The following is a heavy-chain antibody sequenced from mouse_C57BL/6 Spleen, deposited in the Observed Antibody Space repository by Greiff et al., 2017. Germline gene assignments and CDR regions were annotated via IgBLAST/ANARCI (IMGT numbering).Heavy chain of an antibody. CDR3: ASNHYAMDY. CDR1: GFTFSDYG. Sequence: EVKLMESGGGLVKPGGSLKLSCAASGFTFSDYGMHWVRQAPEKGLEWVAYISSGSSTIYYADTVKGRFTISRDNAKNTLFLQMTSLRSEDTAMYYCASNHYAMDYWGQGTSVTVSS. J-gene: IGHJ4*01. V-gene: IGHV5-17*01. CDR2: ISSGSSTI.